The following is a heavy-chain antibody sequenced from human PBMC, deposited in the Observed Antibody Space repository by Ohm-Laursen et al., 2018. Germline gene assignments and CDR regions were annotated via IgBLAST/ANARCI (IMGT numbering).Heavy chain of an antibody. CDR3: ARHAAYCGGDCYSRWFDP. J-gene: IGHJ5*02. D-gene: IGHD2-21*02. Sequence: SETLSLTCTVSGHSISSYYWSWIRQSAGRGLEWIGRLYASGTTNYNPSLKSRVTISVDTSKNQFSLKLSSVTAADTAVYYCARHAAYCGGDCYSRWFDPWGQGTLVTVSS. CDR1: GHSISSYY. CDR2: LYASGTT. V-gene: IGHV4-4*07.